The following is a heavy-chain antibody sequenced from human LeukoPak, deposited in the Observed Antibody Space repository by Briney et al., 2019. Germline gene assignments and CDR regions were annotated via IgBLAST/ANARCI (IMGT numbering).Heavy chain of an antibody. J-gene: IGHJ5*02. CDR2: IYYSGST. V-gene: IGHV4-59*08. CDR3: ARLKGYSYGYGGWFDP. D-gene: IGHD5-18*01. Sequence: PSETLSLTCTVSGGPISSYYWIWIRQPPGKGLEWIGYIYYSGSTNYTPSLKSRVTISVDTSKNQFSLKLSSVTAADTAVYYCARLKGYSYGYGGWFDPWGQGTLVTVSS. CDR1: GGPISSYY.